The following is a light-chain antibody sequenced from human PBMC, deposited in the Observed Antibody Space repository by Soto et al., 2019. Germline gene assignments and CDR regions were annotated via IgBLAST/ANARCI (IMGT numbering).Light chain of an antibody. CDR1: QSVSNN. J-gene: IGKJ1*01. CDR2: GAS. Sequence: EIVMTQSPATLSVSPGERATLSCRASQSVSNNLAWYQQKPGQAPRLLIYGASTRATGIPARFSGSGSGTEFTLTISSLQSEDFAVYYCQQYNNWPLGFGQGTKVEIK. CDR3: QQYNNWPLG. V-gene: IGKV3-15*01.